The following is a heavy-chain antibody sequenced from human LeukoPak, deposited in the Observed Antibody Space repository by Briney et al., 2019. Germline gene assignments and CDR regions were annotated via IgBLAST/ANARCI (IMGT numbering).Heavy chain of an antibody. J-gene: IGHJ4*02. CDR2: ISSSSSTI. Sequence: GGSLRLSCAVSGFTFSSYSMKWVRQAPGKGLEWVSYISSSSSTIYFADSVKGRFTISRDTAKNSLYLQMNSLRAEDTAVYYCARGHYGDYVPFDYWGQGTLVTVSS. CDR3: ARGHYGDYVPFDY. V-gene: IGHV3-48*01. D-gene: IGHD4-17*01. CDR1: GFTFSSYS.